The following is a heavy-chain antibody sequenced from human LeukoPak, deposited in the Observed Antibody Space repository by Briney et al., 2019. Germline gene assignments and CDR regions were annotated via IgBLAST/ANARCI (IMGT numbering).Heavy chain of an antibody. V-gene: IGHV3-53*04. Sequence: PGGSLRLSCAASGFSVSDTYMSWVRQARGKGLEWVSVIYSGGPTYYADSVKGRFTTSRHSTKNTLYHQMNSLRAEDTAVYYCTRGFLAGNYFDYWGQGTLVTVSS. CDR3: TRGFLAGNYFDY. J-gene: IGHJ4*02. D-gene: IGHD3-3*01. CDR2: IYSGGPT. CDR1: GFSVSDTY.